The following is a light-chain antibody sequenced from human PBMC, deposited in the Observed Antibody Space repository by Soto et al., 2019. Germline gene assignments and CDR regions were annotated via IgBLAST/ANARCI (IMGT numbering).Light chain of an antibody. V-gene: IGKV1-33*01. CDR1: QDIRTY. J-gene: IGKJ3*01. Sequence: DIQMTQSPSSLSASVGDRVTITCQASQDIRTYLNWYQQKPRKAPKLLIYDASNLEPGVPSRFSGGGSGTDFTFTISSLQYEDVATYYCLQYDNLRPFNFGPGTKVDVK. CDR3: LQYDNLRPFN. CDR2: DAS.